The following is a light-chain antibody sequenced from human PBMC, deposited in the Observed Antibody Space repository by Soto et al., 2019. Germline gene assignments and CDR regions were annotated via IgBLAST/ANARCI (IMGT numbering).Light chain of an antibody. V-gene: IGKV1-5*03. Sequence: DIQMTQSPSTLSASVGDRVIITFRASQSISSWLAWYQQKPGKAPDLLIYRASTLKTGIPSRFSGSGSGREFTLTISSLQPDDFATYYCQQYDRASWTFGPGTKVEIK. J-gene: IGKJ1*01. CDR2: RAS. CDR3: QQYDRASWT. CDR1: QSISSW.